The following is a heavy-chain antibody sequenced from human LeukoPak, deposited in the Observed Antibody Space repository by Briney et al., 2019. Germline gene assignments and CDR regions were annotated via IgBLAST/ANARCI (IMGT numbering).Heavy chain of an antibody. V-gene: IGHV1-3*01. CDR3: ATHCTGGSCSRSYYFDY. CDR2: INAGNGDT. Sequence: ASVKVSCKAPGYTFSSYAMQWVRQAPGQRLEWMGWINAGNGDTKYAQKFQGRVTITRDTSASTAYMDLSSLRSEDTAVYYCATHCTGGSCSRSYYFDYWGQGTLVTVSS. CDR1: GYTFSSYA. J-gene: IGHJ4*02. D-gene: IGHD2-15*01.